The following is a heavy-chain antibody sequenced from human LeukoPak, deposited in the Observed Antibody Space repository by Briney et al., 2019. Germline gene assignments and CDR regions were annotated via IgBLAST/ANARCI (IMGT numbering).Heavy chain of an antibody. D-gene: IGHD5-18*01. CDR2: ISASGGGT. Sequence: GGSLRLSCAASGFTFSSSGMSWVRQAPGKCLEWVSAISASGGGTNHADSVKGRFTISRDNSKNMLYLQMNSLRAEDTAVYYCAKGNSFYFDYWGQGTLVTVSS. CDR1: GFTFSSSG. J-gene: IGHJ4*02. V-gene: IGHV3-23*01. CDR3: AKGNSFYFDY.